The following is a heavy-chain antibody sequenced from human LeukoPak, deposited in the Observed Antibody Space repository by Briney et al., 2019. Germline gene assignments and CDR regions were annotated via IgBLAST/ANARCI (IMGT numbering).Heavy chain of an antibody. V-gene: IGHV3-23*01. CDR1: GFTFSSYG. CDR3: AKVGGKRFLEWLLPRPVASIIDY. CDR2: ISGSGGST. J-gene: IGHJ4*02. D-gene: IGHD3-3*01. Sequence: GGSLRLSCAASGFTFSSYGMSWVRQAPGKGLEWVSAISGSGGSTYYADSVKGRFTISRDNSKNTLYLQMNSLRAEDTAVYYCAKVGGKRFLEWLLPRPVASIIDYWGQGTLVTVSS.